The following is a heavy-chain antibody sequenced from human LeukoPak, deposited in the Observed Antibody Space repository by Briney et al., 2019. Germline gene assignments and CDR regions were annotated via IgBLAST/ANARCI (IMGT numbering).Heavy chain of an antibody. Sequence: PSETLSLTCTVSGGSISSSSYYWGWIRQPPGKGLEWIGSIYYSGSTYYNPSLKSRVTISVDTSKSQFSLKLSSVTAADTAVYYCARLPNRGYCSSTSCYYFDYWGQGTLVTVSS. CDR1: GGSISSSSYY. V-gene: IGHV4-39*01. J-gene: IGHJ4*02. CDR3: ARLPNRGYCSSTSCYYFDY. D-gene: IGHD2-2*01. CDR2: IYYSGST.